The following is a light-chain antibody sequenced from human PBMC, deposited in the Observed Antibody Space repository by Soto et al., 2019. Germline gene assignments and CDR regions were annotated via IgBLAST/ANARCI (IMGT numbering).Light chain of an antibody. V-gene: IGLV4-69*01. CDR3: QTWGTGDWV. Sequence: QPVLTQSPSASASLGASVKLTCTLSSGHSSYAIAWHQQQPEKGPRYLMKLISDGSHSKGDGIPDRFSGSSSGAERYLTISSLQSEDEADYYCQTWGTGDWVFGGGTKLTVL. CDR1: SGHSSYA. J-gene: IGLJ3*02. CDR2: LISDGSH.